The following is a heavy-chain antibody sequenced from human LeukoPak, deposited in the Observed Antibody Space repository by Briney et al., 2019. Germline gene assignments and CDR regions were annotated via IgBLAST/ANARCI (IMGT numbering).Heavy chain of an antibody. D-gene: IGHD3-10*01. CDR1: GFTFSSYW. J-gene: IGHJ4*02. Sequence: GGSPRLSCVVSGFTFSSYWMSWVRQAPGKGLEWVASIKQDGSEIYYVDSVKGRFTISRDNAKNSLYLQMNSLRADDTAVYKCARDLGSYRHFFDYWGQGTLVTVSS. CDR2: IKQDGSEI. CDR3: ARDLGSYRHFFDY. V-gene: IGHV3-7*01.